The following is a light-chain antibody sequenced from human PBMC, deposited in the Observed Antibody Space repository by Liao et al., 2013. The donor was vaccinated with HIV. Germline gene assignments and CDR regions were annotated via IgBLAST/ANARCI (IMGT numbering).Light chain of an antibody. CDR2: YDS. J-gene: IGLJ2*01. CDR3: QAWDSSTVI. V-gene: IGLV3-21*01. Sequence: SYELTQPPAVSVAPGKTARITCGGNNIGNKSVHWYRQKPGQAPVLVIYYDSDRPSGIPERFSGSNSGNTATLTISGTQAMDEADYYCQAWDSSTVIFGGGTKLTVL. CDR1: NIGNKS.